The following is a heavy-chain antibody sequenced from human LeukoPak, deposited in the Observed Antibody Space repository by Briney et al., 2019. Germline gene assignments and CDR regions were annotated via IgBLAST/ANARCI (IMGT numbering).Heavy chain of an antibody. J-gene: IGHJ4*02. CDR1: GYTFTSNY. CDR3: ARDQEGFDY. Sequence: PGASVKVSCKASGYTFTSNYIHWVRQAPGQGLEWMGMIYPRDGSTSYAQKFQGRVTVTRDTSTSTVHMELSGLRSEDTAVYYCARDQEGFDYWGRGTLVTVSS. V-gene: IGHV1-46*01. CDR2: IYPRDGST.